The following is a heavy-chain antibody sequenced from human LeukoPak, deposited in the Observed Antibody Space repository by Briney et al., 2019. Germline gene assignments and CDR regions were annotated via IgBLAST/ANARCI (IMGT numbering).Heavy chain of an antibody. J-gene: IGHJ2*01. V-gene: IGHV3-30*02. CDR1: GFSFNNYG. CDR3: AKRGIAAANWYFDL. D-gene: IGHD6-13*01. Sequence: GGSLRLSCAASGFSFNNYGMHWVRHTPSKGLEWVAFIRFDETEKFYADSVKGRFTISRDNSKNTLYLQMNSLRVEDTAVYYCAKRGIAAANWYFDLWGRGTLVTVSS. CDR2: IRFDETEK.